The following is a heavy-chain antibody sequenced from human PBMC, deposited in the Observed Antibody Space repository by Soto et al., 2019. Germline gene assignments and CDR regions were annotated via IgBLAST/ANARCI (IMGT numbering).Heavy chain of an antibody. CDR2: INHSGST. Sequence: SETLSLTCAVYGGSFSGYYWSWIRQPPGKGLEWIGEINHSGSTNYNPSLTSRVTISVDTYKNQFSLKLSSVTAADTAVYYCPRGHIAARPGAVYYYYGMDVWGQGTKVTVYS. V-gene: IGHV4-34*01. CDR3: PRGHIAARPGAVYYYYGMDV. CDR1: GGSFSGYY. D-gene: IGHD6-6*01. J-gene: IGHJ6*02.